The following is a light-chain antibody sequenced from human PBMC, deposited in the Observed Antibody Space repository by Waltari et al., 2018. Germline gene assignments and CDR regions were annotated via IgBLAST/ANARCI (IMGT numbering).Light chain of an antibody. CDR3: QKYNSAPPGT. CDR1: QGISNY. J-gene: IGKJ1*01. CDR2: AAS. V-gene: IGKV1-27*01. Sequence: DIQMTQSPSSLSASVGDSVTITCRASQGISNYFAWYQQKPGKVPKLLIYAASTLQSGVPSRFSGSGSGTDFTLTISSLQPEDVATYYCQKYNSAPPGTFGQGTKVEIK.